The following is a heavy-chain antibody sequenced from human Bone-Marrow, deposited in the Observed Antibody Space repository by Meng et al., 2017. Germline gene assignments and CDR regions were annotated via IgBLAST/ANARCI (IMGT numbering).Heavy chain of an antibody. CDR3: ARKGVTPRGNWFDP. J-gene: IGHJ5*02. CDR1: GGSISSGGYY. Sequence: QGLLQESGPGLVKPSQTLSLTCTVSGGSISSGGYYWSWIRQHPGKGLEWIGYIYYSGSTYYNPSLKSRVTISVDTSKNQFSLKLSSVTAADTAVYYCARKGVTPRGNWFDPWGQGTLVTVSS. D-gene: IGHD2-21*02. CDR2: IYYSGST. V-gene: IGHV4-31*03.